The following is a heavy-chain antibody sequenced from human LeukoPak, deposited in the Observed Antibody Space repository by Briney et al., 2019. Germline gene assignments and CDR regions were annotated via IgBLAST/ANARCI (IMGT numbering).Heavy chain of an antibody. CDR1: GFTFSSYA. J-gene: IGHJ4*02. Sequence: GGSLRLSCAASGFTFSSYAMSWVRQAPGKGLEWVSAISGSGGSTYYADSVKGRFTISRDNSKNTLYLQMNSLRAEDTAVYCCAKDSGYCSSTSCYAGDYWGQGTLVTVSS. CDR3: AKDSGYCSSTSCYAGDY. CDR2: ISGSGGST. V-gene: IGHV3-23*01. D-gene: IGHD2-2*01.